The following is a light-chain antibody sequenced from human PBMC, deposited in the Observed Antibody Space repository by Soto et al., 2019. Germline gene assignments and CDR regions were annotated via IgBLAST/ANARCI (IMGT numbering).Light chain of an antibody. CDR3: QQGSFTLT. V-gene: IGKV1-39*01. J-gene: IGKJ4*01. CDR1: QSISTY. CDR2: GAS. Sequence: DIQMTQSPSSLSASVGDRVTITCRASQSISTYLNWYQQKLGKAPKLLISGASSLQGGVPSRFSGSGSGTDFTLTISSLQPEDVATYYCQQGSFTLTFGGGTKLESK.